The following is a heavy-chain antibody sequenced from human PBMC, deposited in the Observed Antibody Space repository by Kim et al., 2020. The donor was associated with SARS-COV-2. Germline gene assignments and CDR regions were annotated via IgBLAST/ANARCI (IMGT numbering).Heavy chain of an antibody. J-gene: IGHJ4*02. D-gene: IGHD2-21*01. CDR2: IYNTDTT. Sequence: GGSLRLSCEASGFTHTNSAMSWVRQAPGKGLDCVAVIYNTDTTYYPDSVRGRISISRDNSKNTLYLQLDNLRAEDTALYYCATYSGRRFAFWGQGTPVTVSS. V-gene: IGHV3-23*03. CDR3: ATYSGRRFAF. CDR1: GFTHTNSA.